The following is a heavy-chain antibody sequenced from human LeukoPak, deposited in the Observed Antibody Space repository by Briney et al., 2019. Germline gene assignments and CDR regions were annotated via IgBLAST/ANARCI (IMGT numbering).Heavy chain of an antibody. Sequence: PGGSLRLSCAASGFTFSSYSMNWVRQAPGKGLEWVSSISGSGGSTYSADPVKGRFTISRDNSKNTLYLQMNSLRAEDTAVYYCANNADYDFWSGYYNWFDPWGQGTLVTVSS. D-gene: IGHD3-3*01. CDR2: ISGSGGST. CDR1: GFTFSSYS. CDR3: ANNADYDFWSGYYNWFDP. V-gene: IGHV3-23*01. J-gene: IGHJ5*02.